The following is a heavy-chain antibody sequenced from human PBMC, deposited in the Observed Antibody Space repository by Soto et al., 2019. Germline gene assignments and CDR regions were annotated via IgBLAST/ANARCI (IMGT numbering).Heavy chain of an antibody. J-gene: IGHJ4*02. V-gene: IGHV4-31*03. CDR1: GGSVSSGGYY. Sequence: QVQLQESGPGLVKPSQTLSLTCTVSGGSVSSGGYYWSWIRQHPGTGLEWIGYIYYSGTTYFNPSLKSRASISLDTSKYEFSLKLTSVTAADTAVYYCARRALPQCINGVCYKDGFWDYWGQGALVTVSS. D-gene: IGHD2-8*01. CDR2: IYYSGTT. CDR3: ARRALPQCINGVCYKDGFWDY.